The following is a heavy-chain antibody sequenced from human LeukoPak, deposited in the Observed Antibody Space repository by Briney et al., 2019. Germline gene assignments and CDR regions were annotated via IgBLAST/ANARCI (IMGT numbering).Heavy chain of an antibody. CDR3: ARDFRTLLDP. CDR1: GGSISSGGYC. CDR2: IYLSGST. D-gene: IGHD1-14*01. Sequence: PSQTLSLTCAVSGGSISSGGYCWGWVRQPPGRGLEWLGYIYLSGSTYYNPSLKSRVTISVDRSKNQFSLKLSSVTAADTAVYYCARDFRTLLDPWGQGTLVTVSS. V-gene: IGHV4-30-2*01. J-gene: IGHJ5*02.